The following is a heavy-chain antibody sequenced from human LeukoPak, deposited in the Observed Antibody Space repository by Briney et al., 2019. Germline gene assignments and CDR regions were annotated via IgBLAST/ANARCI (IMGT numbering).Heavy chain of an antibody. CDR3: ARGLRGYSYGYEFYAFDI. D-gene: IGHD5-18*01. CDR2: IDPNSGGT. J-gene: IGHJ3*02. Sequence: ASVKVSCKASGYTFTGYYMHWVRQAPGQGLEWMGWIDPNSGGTNYAQKFQGRVTMTRDTSISTAYMELSRLRSDDTAVYYCARGLRGYSYGYEFYAFDIWGQGTMVTVSS. CDR1: GYTFTGYY. V-gene: IGHV1-2*02.